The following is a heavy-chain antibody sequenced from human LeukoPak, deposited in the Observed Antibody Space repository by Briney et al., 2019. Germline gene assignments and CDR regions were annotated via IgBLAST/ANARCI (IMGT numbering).Heavy chain of an antibody. Sequence: KPSETLSLTCAVYGGSFSGYYWSWIRHPPGKGLEWIGEINHSGTTNYNPSLKSRVTMSVDTSKNQFSLKLNSVTAADTAVYYCAKSNGYGLIDIWGQGTMVTVSS. CDR3: AKSNGYGLIDI. V-gene: IGHV4-34*01. D-gene: IGHD3-22*01. CDR2: INHSGTT. J-gene: IGHJ3*02. CDR1: GGSFSGYY.